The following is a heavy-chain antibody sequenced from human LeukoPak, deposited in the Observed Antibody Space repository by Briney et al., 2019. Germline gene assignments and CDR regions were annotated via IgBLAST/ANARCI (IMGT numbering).Heavy chain of an antibody. CDR1: GFTFSSYT. J-gene: IGHJ4*02. D-gene: IGHD2-21*02. V-gene: IGHV3-21*04. CDR2: ISSSSSYI. Sequence: GGSLRLSCAASGFTFSSYTMNWVRQAPGKGLEWVSSISSSSSYIYYADSVEGRFTISRDNAKNSVYLQMNSLRDEDTAVYYCARETVNCGGDCIDYWGQGTLVTVSS. CDR3: ARETVNCGGDCIDY.